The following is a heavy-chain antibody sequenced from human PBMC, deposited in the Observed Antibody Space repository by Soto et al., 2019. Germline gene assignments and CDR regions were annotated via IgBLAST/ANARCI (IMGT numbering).Heavy chain of an antibody. CDR1: GGSFSGYY. CDR3: ARGSPYYDFWSGYYQRPYYYGMDV. D-gene: IGHD3-3*01. J-gene: IGHJ6*02. CDR2: INHSGST. V-gene: IGHV4-34*01. Sequence: SETLSLTCAVYGGSFSGYYWSWIRQPPGKGLEWIGEINHSGSTNYNPSLKSRVTISVDTSKNQFSLKLSSVTAADTAVYYCARGSPYYDFWSGYYQRPYYYGMDVWGQGTTVTVSS.